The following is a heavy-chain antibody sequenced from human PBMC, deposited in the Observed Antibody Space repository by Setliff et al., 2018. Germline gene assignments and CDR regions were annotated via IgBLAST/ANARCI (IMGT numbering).Heavy chain of an antibody. CDR3: VSDVGVGYGVDDYAVGGFDI. D-gene: IGHD4-17*01. CDR1: GSTISSSHY. V-gene: IGHV4-38-2*01. Sequence: SETLSLTCAVSGSTISSSHYWGWIRQHPGKGGLEWIGSFRPSGRTYYNPSLKSRVTIALDTSRKQFSLKLTSVTAADTAVYYCVSDVGVGYGVDDYAVGGFDIWGQGTMVTVSS. CDR2: FRPSGRT. J-gene: IGHJ3*02.